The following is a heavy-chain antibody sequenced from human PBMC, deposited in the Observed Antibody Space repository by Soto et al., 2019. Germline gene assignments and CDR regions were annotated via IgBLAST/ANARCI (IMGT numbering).Heavy chain of an antibody. V-gene: IGHV3-23*01. Sequence: LSLTCAASGFTFSSYAMSWVRQAPGKGLEWVSAISGSGGSTYYADSVKGRFTISRDNSKNTLYLQMNSLRAEDTAVYYCAGYSGYDGADAFDIWGQGTMVTVSS. D-gene: IGHD5-12*01. CDR3: AGYSGYDGADAFDI. CDR1: GFTFSSYA. J-gene: IGHJ3*02. CDR2: ISGSGGST.